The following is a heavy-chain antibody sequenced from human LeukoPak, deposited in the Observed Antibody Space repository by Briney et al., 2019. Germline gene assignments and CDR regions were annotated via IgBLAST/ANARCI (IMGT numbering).Heavy chain of an antibody. CDR3: AREDVVLVDAVRYYSYGMDV. CDR1: GYNFISDY. V-gene: IGHV1-46*01. CDR2: INPSGGST. D-gene: IGHD2-8*01. Sequence: ASVKVSCTASGYNFISDYMHWVRQAPGQGLERMGIINPSGGSTSYAQKFQGRVTITRETSTSTVYMERSSRKSEYTALYYCAREDVVLVDAVRYYSYGMDVWGQGTTVTVSS. J-gene: IGHJ6*02.